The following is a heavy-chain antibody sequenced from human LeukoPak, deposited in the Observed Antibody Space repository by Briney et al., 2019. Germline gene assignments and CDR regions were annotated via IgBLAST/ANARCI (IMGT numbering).Heavy chain of an antibody. J-gene: IGHJ4*02. CDR3: ARSSDYVFDH. CDR1: GYSFATYW. Sequence: GESLKISCKGSGYSFATYWIGWVRQMPGKGLEWMGVIYPGDSDTVYSPSFQGQVTISADTSITTAYLQWGSLKASDTAMYYCARSSDYVFDHWGQGTLVTVSS. D-gene: IGHD4-17*01. V-gene: IGHV5-51*01. CDR2: IYPGDSDT.